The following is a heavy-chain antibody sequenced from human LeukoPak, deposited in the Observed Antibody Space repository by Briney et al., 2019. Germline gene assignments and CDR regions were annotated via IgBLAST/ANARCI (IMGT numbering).Heavy chain of an antibody. J-gene: IGHJ2*01. CDR3: AKDTASSWWYFDL. Sequence: GGSLRLSCAASGFTFNDYGMHWVRQAPGKGLEWVSAIGGSGSTTYYADSVKGQFTISRDNSKNTLYLQMNSLRAEDTAVYYCAKDTASSWWYFDLWGRGTLVTVSS. CDR2: IGGSGSTT. CDR1: GFTFNDYG. D-gene: IGHD6-25*01. V-gene: IGHV3-23*01.